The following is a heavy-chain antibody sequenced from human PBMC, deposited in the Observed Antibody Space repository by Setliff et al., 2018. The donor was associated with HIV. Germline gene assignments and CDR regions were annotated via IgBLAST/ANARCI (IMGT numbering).Heavy chain of an antibody. CDR3: ARYSPRGYTLTGPY. J-gene: IGHJ4*02. D-gene: IGHD6-25*01. Sequence: SETLSLTCTVSGGSVSSGSYYWSWIRQPPGKGLEWIGYIYYSGSTKHNPSLKSRVTISLDTSKNQFSLKLTSVTAADTAVYYCARYSPRGYTLTGPYWGEGTLVTVSS. CDR1: GGSVSSGSYY. CDR2: IYYSGST. V-gene: IGHV4-61*01.